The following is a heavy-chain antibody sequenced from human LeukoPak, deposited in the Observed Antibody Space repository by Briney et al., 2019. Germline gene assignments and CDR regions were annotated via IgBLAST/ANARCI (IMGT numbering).Heavy chain of an antibody. CDR2: ISSSSSYI. CDR3: ARAGGEHIVVVPAAMTRVHYYYYMDV. Sequence: GGSLRLSCAASGFTFSTYSMNWVRQAPGKGLEWVSSISSSSSYIYYADSVKGRFTISRDNAKNSLYPQVNSLRAEDTAVYYCARAGGEHIVVVPAAMTRVHYYYYMDVWGKGTTVTVSS. D-gene: IGHD2-2*01. V-gene: IGHV3-21*01. CDR1: GFTFSTYS. J-gene: IGHJ6*03.